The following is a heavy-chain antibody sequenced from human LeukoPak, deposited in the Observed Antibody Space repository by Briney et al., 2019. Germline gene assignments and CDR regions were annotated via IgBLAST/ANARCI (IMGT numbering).Heavy chain of an antibody. CDR3: VRGGFDY. D-gene: IGHD1-26*01. J-gene: IGHJ4*02. CDR2: ISYDGNNK. V-gene: IGHV3-30*16. Sequence: GGSLRLSCAASGFSFSTYAMHWFRQAPGKGLEWVAVISYDGNNKYYPDSVKARFTISRDNSKNTLDLQMNSLRTEDTAVYYCVRGGFDYWGQGILVTVSS. CDR1: GFSFSTYA.